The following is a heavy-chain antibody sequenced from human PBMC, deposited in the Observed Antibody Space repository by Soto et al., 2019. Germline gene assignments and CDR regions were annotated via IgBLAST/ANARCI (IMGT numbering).Heavy chain of an antibody. D-gene: IGHD3-22*01. V-gene: IGHV3-30-3*01. J-gene: IGHJ4*02. CDR3: ARDRSPSDYYDSSGYRPDY. CDR1: GFTFSSYA. Sequence: QVQLVESGGGVVQPGRSLRLSCAASGFTFSSYAMHWVRQAPGKGLEWVAVISYDGSNKYYADSVKGRFTISRDNSTNTLYLQMNSLRAEDTAVYYCARDRSPSDYYDSSGYRPDYWGQGTLVTVSS. CDR2: ISYDGSNK.